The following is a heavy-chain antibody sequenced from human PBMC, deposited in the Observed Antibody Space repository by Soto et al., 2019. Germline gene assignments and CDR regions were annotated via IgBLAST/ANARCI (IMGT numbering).Heavy chain of an antibody. CDR3: VKDDRILGRRYFDL. Sequence: EEQLLESGGGLIQPGGSLRLACAASGFTFSRYAMTWVRQAPGKGLEWVSSLSFSDGGTYYADSVKGRLTISRDNSKNTLFLQMNSLRVEDTAVYYCVKDDRILGRRYFDLWGRGTLVTVSS. D-gene: IGHD2-15*01. CDR2: LSFSDGGT. J-gene: IGHJ2*01. V-gene: IGHV3-23*01. CDR1: GFTFSRYA.